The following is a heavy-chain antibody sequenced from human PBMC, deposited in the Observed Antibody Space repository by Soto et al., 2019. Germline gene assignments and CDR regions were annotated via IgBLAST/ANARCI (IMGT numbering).Heavy chain of an antibody. CDR1: GGSISSSSYY. Sequence: PSETLSLTCTVCGGSISSSSYYWGWIRQPPGKGLEWIGSIYYSGSTYYNPSLKSRVTISVDTSKNQFSLKLSSVTAADTAVYYCARLGSGRRWLLIETYNWFDPWGQGTLVTVS. V-gene: IGHV4-39*01. D-gene: IGHD3-22*01. CDR3: ARLGSGRRWLLIETYNWFDP. CDR2: IYYSGST. J-gene: IGHJ5*02.